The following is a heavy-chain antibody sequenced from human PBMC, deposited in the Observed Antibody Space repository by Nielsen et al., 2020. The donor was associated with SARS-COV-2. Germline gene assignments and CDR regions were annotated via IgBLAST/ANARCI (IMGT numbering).Heavy chain of an antibody. Sequence: GESLKISCAASGFTFSSYGMHWVRRAPGKGLEWVAVISYDGSNKYYADSVKGRFTISRDNSKNTLYLQMNSLRAEDTAVYYCLPYYFDYWGQGTLVTVS. CDR1: GFTFSSYG. CDR3: LPYYFDY. J-gene: IGHJ4*02. CDR2: ISYDGSNK. V-gene: IGHV3-30*03.